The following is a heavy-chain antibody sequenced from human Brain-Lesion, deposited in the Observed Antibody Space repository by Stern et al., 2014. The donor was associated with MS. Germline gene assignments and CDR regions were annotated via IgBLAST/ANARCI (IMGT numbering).Heavy chain of an antibody. CDR1: GGSISSGGYY. CDR3: ARGRVVPGFQYYATDV. D-gene: IGHD2-2*01. V-gene: IGHV4-61*02. Sequence: VQLVESGPGLVKPSQTLSLPCTVSGGSISSGGYYWSWIRQPAGKGLEWIGRIFNSGSTSYNPSLKSRVTISIDTSQNQFPLRLTPMTAADTAVYYCARGRVVPGFQYYATDVWGQGTTVIVSS. CDR2: IFNSGST. J-gene: IGHJ6*02.